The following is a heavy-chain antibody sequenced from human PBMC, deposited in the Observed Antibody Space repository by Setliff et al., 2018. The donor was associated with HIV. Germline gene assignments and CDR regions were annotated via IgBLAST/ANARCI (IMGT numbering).Heavy chain of an antibody. J-gene: IGHJ4*02. Sequence: PGESLKISCAASGFSLTTYGMHWVRQTPGKGLEWVGFIRHKAYGGTAEYDASVKGRFTISRDDSKSITYLQMNGLQTEDTAIYYCTRESGGKIDYWGQGTLVTVSS. V-gene: IGHV3-49*04. CDR1: GFSLTTYG. CDR3: TRESGGKIDY. D-gene: IGHD2-15*01. CDR2: IRHKAYGGTA.